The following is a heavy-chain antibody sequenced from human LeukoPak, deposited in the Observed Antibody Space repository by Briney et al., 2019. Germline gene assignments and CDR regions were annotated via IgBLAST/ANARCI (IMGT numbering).Heavy chain of an antibody. CDR2: IGAYNANT. V-gene: IGHV1-18*01. Sequence: AAVTVSFMPSGYTFTIYGLSWVGPAPGQGREWMGWIGAYNANTNYAQKLQSRLTMTTDTSTSTAYMELSSLRSDDTAVYYCARVNMSGWFDPWGQGTLVTVSS. J-gene: IGHJ5*02. CDR3: ARVNMSGWFDP. CDR1: GYTFTIYG. D-gene: IGHD3-10*02.